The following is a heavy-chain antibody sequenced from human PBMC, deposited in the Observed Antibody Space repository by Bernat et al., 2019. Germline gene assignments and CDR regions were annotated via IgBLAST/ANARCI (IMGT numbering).Heavy chain of an antibody. Sequence: QVQLVQSGAEVKKPGASVKVSCKASGYTFTGYGITWVRQAPGQGLEWLGWINTNNGNTHYAQNLQGRVTVTTDTSTSTAYMELRSLRSDDTAPYYCAIFWTGFWGQGTLVTVSS. CDR1: GYTFTGYG. CDR2: INTNNGNT. CDR3: AIFWTGF. J-gene: IGHJ4*02. D-gene: IGHD3/OR15-3a*01. V-gene: IGHV1-18*01.